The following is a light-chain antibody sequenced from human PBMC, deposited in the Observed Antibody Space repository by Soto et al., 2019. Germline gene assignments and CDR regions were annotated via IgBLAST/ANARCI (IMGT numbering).Light chain of an antibody. CDR2: DVN. J-gene: IGLJ2*01. CDR3: CSSANFSTFV. V-gene: IGLV2-23*02. CDR1: RSDIGSHDL. Sequence: QSALTQPASVSASPGQSITISCSGTRSDIGSHDLVSWYQQHPGKAPKLMTYDVNKRPSGVPDRFSGSKSGNTASLTISGLQAEDDADYYCCSSANFSTFVFGGGTKVTVL.